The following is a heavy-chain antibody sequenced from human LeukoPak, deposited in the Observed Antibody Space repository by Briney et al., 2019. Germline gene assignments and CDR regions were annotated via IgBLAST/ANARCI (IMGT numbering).Heavy chain of an antibody. CDR2: ITDDGRST. Sequence: GGSLRLSCSASGFTFRTYAMHWVRQAPGKGLESVSAITDDGRSTYYADSVKGRFTISRDSSKNTLYLQMSSLTAEDTAVYYCVKHEWGTVIRGARDFDYWGQGSLVTVSS. J-gene: IGHJ4*02. V-gene: IGHV3-64D*06. D-gene: IGHD3-10*01. CDR1: GFTFRTYA. CDR3: VKHEWGTVIRGARDFDY.